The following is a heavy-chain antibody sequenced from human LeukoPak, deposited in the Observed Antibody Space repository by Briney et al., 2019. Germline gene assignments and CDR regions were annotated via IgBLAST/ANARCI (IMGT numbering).Heavy chain of an antibody. CDR1: GGSFSGYY. CDR2: IYYSGST. J-gene: IGHJ4*02. V-gene: IGHV4-59*01. Sequence: SETLSLTCAVYGGSFSGYYWSWIRQPPGKGLEWIGYIYYSGSTNYNPSLKSRVTISVDTSKNQFSLKLSSVTAADTAVYYCARAALYYDILTGYYSTPVSYFDYWGQGTLVTVSS. D-gene: IGHD3-9*01. CDR3: ARAALYYDILTGYYSTPVSYFDY.